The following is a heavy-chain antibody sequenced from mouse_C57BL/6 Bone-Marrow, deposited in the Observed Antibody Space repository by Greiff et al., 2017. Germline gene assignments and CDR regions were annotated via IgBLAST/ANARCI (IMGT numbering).Heavy chain of an antibody. V-gene: IGHV5-6*01. Sequence: EVQGVESGGDLVKPGGSLKLSCAASGFTFSSYGMSWVRQTPDKRLEWVATISSGGSYTYYPDSVKGRFTISRDNAKNTLYLQMSSLKSEDTAMDDCARGGGYPFAYWGQGTLVTVSA. CDR3: ARGGGYPFAY. CDR1: GFTFSSYG. CDR2: ISSGGSYT. J-gene: IGHJ3*01. D-gene: IGHD2-2*01.